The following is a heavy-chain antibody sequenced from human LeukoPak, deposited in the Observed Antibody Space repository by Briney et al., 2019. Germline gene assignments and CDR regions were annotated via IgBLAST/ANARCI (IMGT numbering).Heavy chain of an antibody. CDR3: ARVEGGYSYEPDNNWFDP. J-gene: IGHJ5*02. CDR1: GFTFSSYG. Sequence: GGSLRLSCAASGFTFSSYGTTWVRQAPGKGLEWVSGISGSGGSTYYADSVKGRFTISRDNSKNTLYLQMNSLRAEDTAVYYCARVEGGYSYEPDNNWFDPWGQGTLVTVSS. CDR2: ISGSGGST. V-gene: IGHV3-23*01. D-gene: IGHD5-18*01.